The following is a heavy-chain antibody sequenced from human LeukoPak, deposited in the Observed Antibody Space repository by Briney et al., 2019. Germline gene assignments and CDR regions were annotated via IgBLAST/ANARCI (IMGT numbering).Heavy chain of an antibody. Sequence: ASEKVSCKASGYTFTSYDINWVRQATGQGLEWMGWMNPNSGNTGYAQKFQGRVTMTRNTPISTAYMELSSLGSEDTAVYYCARATRDCSSASCYNYWGQGTLVTVSS. D-gene: IGHD2-2*02. J-gene: IGHJ4*02. CDR2: MNPNSGNT. CDR1: GYTFTSYD. V-gene: IGHV1-8*01. CDR3: ARATRDCSSASCYNY.